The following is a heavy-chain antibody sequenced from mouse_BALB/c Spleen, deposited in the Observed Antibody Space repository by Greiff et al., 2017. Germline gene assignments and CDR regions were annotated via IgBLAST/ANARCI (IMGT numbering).Heavy chain of an antibody. CDR3: ARHGDGYYVGWFAY. CDR2: ISNGGGST. D-gene: IGHD2-3*01. CDR1: GFTFSSYT. J-gene: IGHJ3*01. V-gene: IGHV5-12-2*01. Sequence: EVKVVESGRGLVQPGGSLKLSCAASGFTFSSYTMSWVRQTPEKRLEWVAYISNGGGSTYYPDTVKGRFTISRDNAKNTLYLQMSSLKSEDTAMYYCARHGDGYYVGWFAYWGQGTLVTVSA.